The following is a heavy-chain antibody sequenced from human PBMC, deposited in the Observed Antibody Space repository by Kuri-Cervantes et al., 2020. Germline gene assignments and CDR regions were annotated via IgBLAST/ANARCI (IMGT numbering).Heavy chain of an antibody. CDR1: GGSISSGGYS. CDR2: IYHSGST. CDR3: AVTVTTYYYGMDV. D-gene: IGHD4-17*01. J-gene: IGHJ6*02. Sequence: SCAVSGGSISSGGYSWSWIRQPPGKGLEWIGYIYHSGSTYYNPSLKSRVTMSVDRSKNQFSLKLSSVTAADTAVYYCAVTVTTYYYGMDVWGQGTTVTVSS. V-gene: IGHV4-30-2*01.